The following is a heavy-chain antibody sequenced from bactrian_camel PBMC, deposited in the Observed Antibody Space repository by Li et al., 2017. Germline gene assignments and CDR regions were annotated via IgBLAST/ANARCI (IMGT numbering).Heavy chain of an antibody. CDR2: VNTRGQPS. J-gene: IGHJ4*01. CDR3: VTSADWVLMKEDDY. Sequence: DVQLVESGGGLVQPGGSLRLSCAASGFQFSAYDMSWVRQAPGKGLECVSIVNTRGQPSYSADSVKGRFTISKDNAKNTLYLQMSSLESEDTALYYCVTSADWVLMKEDDYWGQGTQVTVS. V-gene: IGHV3S31*01. CDR1: GFQFSAYD. D-gene: IGHD5*01.